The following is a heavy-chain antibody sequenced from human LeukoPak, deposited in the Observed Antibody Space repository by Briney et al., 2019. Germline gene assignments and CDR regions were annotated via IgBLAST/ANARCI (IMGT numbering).Heavy chain of an antibody. Sequence: SETLSLTCAVYGGSFSGYYWSWIRQPPGKGLEWIGEINHSGSTNNNPSLKSRVTISVDTSKNQFSLKLSSVTAADTAVYYCANSDYWGQGTLVTVSS. CDR1: GGSFSGYY. CDR3: ANSDY. J-gene: IGHJ4*02. V-gene: IGHV4-34*01. CDR2: INHSGST.